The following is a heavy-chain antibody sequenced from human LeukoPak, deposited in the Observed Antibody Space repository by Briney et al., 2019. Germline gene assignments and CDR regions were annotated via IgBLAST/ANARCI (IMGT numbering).Heavy chain of an antibody. Sequence: PSETLSLTCTVSGGSISSSSYYWGWIRQPPGKGLEWIRSIYYSGSTYYNPSLKSRVTISVDTSKNQFSLKLSSVTAADTAVYYCASYTYYDILTGYYRDYWGQGTLVTVSS. CDR1: GGSISSSSYY. D-gene: IGHD3-9*01. V-gene: IGHV4-39*01. CDR3: ASYTYYDILTGYYRDY. CDR2: IYYSGST. J-gene: IGHJ4*02.